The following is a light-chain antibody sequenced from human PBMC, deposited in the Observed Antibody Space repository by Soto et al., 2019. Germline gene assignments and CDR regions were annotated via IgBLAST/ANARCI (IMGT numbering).Light chain of an antibody. Sequence: SLSPGERATLSCRASQSVSSSYLAWYQQKPGQAPRLLIYGASGRATGIPDRFSGSGSGTHFTLTNSRREPQDFAVYYYQQYGSSPPITFGPGTKVDIK. CDR1: QSVSSSY. J-gene: IGKJ3*01. CDR3: QQYGSSPPIT. V-gene: IGKV3-20*01. CDR2: GAS.